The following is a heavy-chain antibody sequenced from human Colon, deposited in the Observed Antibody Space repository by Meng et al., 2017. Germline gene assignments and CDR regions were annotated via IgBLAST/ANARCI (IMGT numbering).Heavy chain of an antibody. CDR1: GGSLSSGNDY. CDR2: ISYSGNS. V-gene: IGHV4-61*01. J-gene: IGHJ4*02. D-gene: IGHD6-19*01. CDR3: ATGPGYSSGLDS. Sequence: HVQRDEAGPGLVRPSETLSLTCTVSGGSLSSGNDYWSWIRQAPGKGLEWIGYISYSGNSLYNPSLKSRVDISTDTSRRQCSLKFNSVTAADTAIYYCATGPGYSSGLDSWGRGALVTVSS.